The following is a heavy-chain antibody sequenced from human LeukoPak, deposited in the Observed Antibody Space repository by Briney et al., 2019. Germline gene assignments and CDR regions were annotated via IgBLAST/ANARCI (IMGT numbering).Heavy chain of an antibody. Sequence: SVKVSCKASGYTFTGYYMHWVRQAPGQGLEWMGGIIPIFGTANYAQKFQGRVTITADESTSTAYMELSSLRSEDTAVYYRAREGIAAAGHYYYGMDVWGQGTTVTVSS. CDR3: AREGIAAAGHYYYGMDV. CDR2: IIPIFGTA. V-gene: IGHV1-69*13. J-gene: IGHJ6*02. CDR1: GYTFTGYY. D-gene: IGHD6-13*01.